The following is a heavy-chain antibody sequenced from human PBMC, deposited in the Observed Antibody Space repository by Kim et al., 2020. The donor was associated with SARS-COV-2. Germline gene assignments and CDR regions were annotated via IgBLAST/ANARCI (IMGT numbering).Heavy chain of an antibody. V-gene: IGHV3-43*02. J-gene: IGHJ4*02. CDR1: GFTFDDYA. CDR3: AKDTTGGYSYGPIDY. D-gene: IGHD5-18*01. CDR2: ISGDGGST. Sequence: GGSLRLSCAASGFTFDDYAMHWVRQAPGKGLEWVSLISGDGGSTYYADSVKGRFTISRDNSKNSLYLQMNSLRTEDTALYYCAKDTTGGYSYGPIDYWGQGTLVTVSS.